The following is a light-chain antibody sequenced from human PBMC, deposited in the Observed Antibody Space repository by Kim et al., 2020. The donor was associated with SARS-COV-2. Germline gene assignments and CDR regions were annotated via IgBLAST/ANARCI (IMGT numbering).Light chain of an antibody. Sequence: QRVTISCSGSSSNVEDNAVSWYQQLPGKAPKLLIYYDDLLPSGVSDRFSGSKSGTSASLAISGLQSEDEADCYCASWDDSLNAWVFGGGTKVTVL. CDR3: ASWDDSLNAWV. CDR2: YDD. CDR1: SSNVEDNA. V-gene: IGLV1-36*01. J-gene: IGLJ3*02.